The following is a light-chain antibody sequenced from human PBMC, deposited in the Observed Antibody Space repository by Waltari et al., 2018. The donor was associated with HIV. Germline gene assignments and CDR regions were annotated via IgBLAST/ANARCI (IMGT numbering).Light chain of an antibody. J-gene: IGLJ3*02. CDR1: SSDVGRYNF. V-gene: IGLV2-23*02. CDR3: CSYAGSSTWV. CDR2: EVS. Sequence: QSALTQPASVSGSPGQSITISCTGPSSDVGRYNFVSWYQQHPGKAPKLMIYEVSKRPSGVSNRFSGSKSGNTASLTISGLQAEDEADYYCCSYAGSSTWVFGGGTKLTVL.